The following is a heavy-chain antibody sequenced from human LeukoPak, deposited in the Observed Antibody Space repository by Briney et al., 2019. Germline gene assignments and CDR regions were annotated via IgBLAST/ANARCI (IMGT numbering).Heavy chain of an antibody. J-gene: IGHJ4*02. Sequence: GGSLRLSCAASGFTFSDYGMHWVRQAPGKGLEWVAFIRYDGSSKFYTDSVKGRFTISRDNFKSTLFLQMNSLRAEDTAMYYCGKQLYTSEFQVFDSWGQGDLVTVSS. CDR1: GFTFSDYG. V-gene: IGHV3-30*02. D-gene: IGHD6-19*01. CDR3: GKQLYTSEFQVFDS. CDR2: IRYDGSSK.